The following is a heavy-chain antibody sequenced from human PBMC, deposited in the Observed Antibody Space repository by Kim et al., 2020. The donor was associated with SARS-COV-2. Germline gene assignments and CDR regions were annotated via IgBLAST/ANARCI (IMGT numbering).Heavy chain of an antibody. CDR3: ARHIPYYYDILTGYYNGENQFDY. J-gene: IGHJ4*02. D-gene: IGHD3-9*01. CDR2: IYPGDSDT. Sequence: GESLKISCKGSGYSFTSYWIGWVRQMPGKGLEWMGIIYPGDSDTRYSPSFQGQVTISADKSISTAYLQWSSLKASDTAMYYCARHIPYYYDILTGYYNGENQFDYWGQGTLVTVSS. V-gene: IGHV5-51*01. CDR1: GYSFTSYW.